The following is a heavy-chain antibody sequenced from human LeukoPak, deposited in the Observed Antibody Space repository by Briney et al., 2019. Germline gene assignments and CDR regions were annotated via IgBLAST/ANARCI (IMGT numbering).Heavy chain of an antibody. CDR1: GGSFSGYY. CDR2: INHSGST. Sequence: SETLSLTCAVYGGSFSGYYWSWIRQPPGKGLEWIGEINHSGSTNYNPSLKSRVTISVDTSKNQFSLKLSSVTAADTAVYYCARGSLGYCSGGSCSHDAFDIWGQGTMVTVSS. J-gene: IGHJ3*02. V-gene: IGHV4-34*01. CDR3: ARGSLGYCSGGSCSHDAFDI. D-gene: IGHD2-15*01.